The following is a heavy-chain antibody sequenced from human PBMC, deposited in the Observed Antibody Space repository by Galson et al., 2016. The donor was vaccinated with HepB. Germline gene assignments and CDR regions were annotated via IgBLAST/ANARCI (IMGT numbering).Heavy chain of an antibody. CDR2: ISGSGAST. CDR1: GITLRRFG. CDR3: AKEKVPSHFYYGMDV. V-gene: IGHV3-23*01. D-gene: IGHD1-1*01. Sequence: SGITLRRFGMSWVRQAPGKGLEWVSGISGSGASTNYADSVKGRFTISRDNSNNTVYLQRNSLRADDTAVYYCAKEKVPSHFYYGMDVWGQGTTVTVCS. J-gene: IGHJ6*02.